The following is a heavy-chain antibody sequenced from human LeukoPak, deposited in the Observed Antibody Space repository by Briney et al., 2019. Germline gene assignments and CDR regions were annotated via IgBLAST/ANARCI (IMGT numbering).Heavy chain of an antibody. Sequence: SETLSLTCAVSGGSISSYYWSWIRQPPGKGLEWIGYIYYSGSTNYNPSLKSRVTISVDTSKNQFSLKLSSVTAADTAVYYCARDWGPRDKGGNCSSTSCYTDVWGKGTTVTVSS. CDR2: IYYSGST. J-gene: IGHJ6*04. CDR3: ARDWGPRDKGGNCSSTSCYTDV. D-gene: IGHD2-2*02. CDR1: GGSISSYY. V-gene: IGHV4-59*12.